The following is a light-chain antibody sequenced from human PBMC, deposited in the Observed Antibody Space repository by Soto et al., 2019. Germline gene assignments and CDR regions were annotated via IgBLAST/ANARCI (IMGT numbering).Light chain of an antibody. CDR1: QNVRSN. CDR3: QQYDNWHLT. Sequence: IVMTQSPATLSLSPGERATLSCRASQNVRSNVAWYQQKPGQAPRLLISGASARAAGVPARFSGGGSGTEFTLTISSLQSEDLAVYYCQQYDNWHLTFGGGTKVGIK. V-gene: IGKV3-15*01. J-gene: IGKJ4*02. CDR2: GAS.